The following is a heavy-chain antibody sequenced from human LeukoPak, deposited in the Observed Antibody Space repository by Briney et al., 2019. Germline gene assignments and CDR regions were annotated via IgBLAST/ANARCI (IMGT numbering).Heavy chain of an antibody. J-gene: IGHJ6*02. V-gene: IGHV3-11*03. CDR1: GFTFSDYY. Sequence: GGSLRLSCAASGFTFSDYYMSWIRQAPGKGLEWVSYISSSSSYTNYADSVKGRFTISRDNAKNSLYLQMNSLRAEDTAVYYCATFLTYYYDSSGYYYYYYGMDVWGQGTTVTVSS. CDR3: ATFLTYYYDSSGYYYYYYGMDV. D-gene: IGHD3-22*01. CDR2: ISSSSSYT.